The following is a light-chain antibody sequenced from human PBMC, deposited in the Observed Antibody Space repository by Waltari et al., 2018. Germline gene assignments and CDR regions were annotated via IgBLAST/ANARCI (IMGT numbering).Light chain of an antibody. CDR2: ANT. V-gene: IGLV1-40*01. CDR1: RSNIGAGYD. CDR3: QSYDSSLSGSYV. J-gene: IGLJ1*01. Sequence: QSVLKQPPSVSGAPGQRVTISCTGTRSNIGAGYDVHWYQQLPGPAPKLLIFANTNRPSGVPGRFSGSKSGTAASRAITGLQSEDEADYYCQSYDSSLSGSYVFGTGTKVTVL.